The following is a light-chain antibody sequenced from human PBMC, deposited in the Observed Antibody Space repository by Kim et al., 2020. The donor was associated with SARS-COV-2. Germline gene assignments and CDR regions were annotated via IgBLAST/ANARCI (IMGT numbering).Light chain of an antibody. Sequence: TIHCNSSHILFSRLNNQIDLACYQQNPGQPPKILIYWASTRESGLPDRFSGIGSGTDFTITITSLQAEDVAVYYCQQYYSSPRTFGQGTKLEI. V-gene: IGKV4-1*01. J-gene: IGKJ2*01. CDR1: HILFSRLNNQID. CDR2: WAS. CDR3: QQYYSSPRT.